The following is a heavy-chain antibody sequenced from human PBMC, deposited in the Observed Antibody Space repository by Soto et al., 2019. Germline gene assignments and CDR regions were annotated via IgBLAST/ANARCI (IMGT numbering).Heavy chain of an antibody. CDR3: ARHSGRFGIAGAGIDS. CDR1: GGSISDSNYY. CDR2: IYYSWGA. J-gene: IGHJ5*01. Sequence: QLQESGPGLVKPSETLSLTCTVSGGSISDSNYYWGWFRQPPGKELRWIGSIYYSWGAYYDPSLKIRVTISVDTSKSTFSLILTSVTAADTAVYFCARHSGRFGIAGAGIDSWGRGTLVTVSS. V-gene: IGHV4-39*01. D-gene: IGHD6-19*01.